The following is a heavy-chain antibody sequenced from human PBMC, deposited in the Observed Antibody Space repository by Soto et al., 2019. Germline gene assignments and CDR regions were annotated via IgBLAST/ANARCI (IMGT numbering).Heavy chain of an antibody. D-gene: IGHD2-2*01. CDR1: GYTFTGYY. CDR2: INPNSGGT. J-gene: IGHJ6*02. V-gene: IGHV1-2*02. CDR3: ARDGASEGYQLLSYGMDV. Sequence: QVQLVQSGAEVKKPGASVKVSCKASGYTFTGYYMHWVRQAPGQGLEWMGWINPNSGGTNYAQKFQGGVTMTRDTSISTAYMELSRLRSDDTAVYYCARDGASEGYQLLSYGMDVWGQGTTVTVSS.